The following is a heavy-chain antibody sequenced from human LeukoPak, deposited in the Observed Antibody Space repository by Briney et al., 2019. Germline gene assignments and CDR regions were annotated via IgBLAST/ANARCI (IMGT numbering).Heavy chain of an antibody. J-gene: IGHJ4*02. V-gene: IGHV1-2*02. D-gene: IGHD3-16*02. Sequence: ASVKVSCKASGYSFTGYYMHWVRQAPGQGLEWMGWINPYSGGTNYAQKFQGRVTMTRDTSISTAYMELSRLRSDDTAVYYCATYYVWGSYRYTRGYFDYWGQGTLVTVSS. CDR2: INPYSGGT. CDR3: ATYYVWGSYRYTRGYFDY. CDR1: GYSFTGYY.